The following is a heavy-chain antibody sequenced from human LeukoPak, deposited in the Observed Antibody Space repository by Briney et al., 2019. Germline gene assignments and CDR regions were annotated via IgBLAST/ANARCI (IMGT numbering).Heavy chain of an antibody. J-gene: IGHJ4*02. V-gene: IGHV3-21*04. CDR3: AREGDSSGYYGFDY. CDR1: GFTFSSYS. D-gene: IGHD3-22*01. CDR2: ISSSSSYI. Sequence: GGSLRLSCAASGFTFSSYSMNWVRQAPGKGLEWVSSISSSSSYIYYADSVKGRFTISRDNAKNSLYLQMNSLRAEDTAVYYCAREGDSSGYYGFDYWGQGTLVTVSS.